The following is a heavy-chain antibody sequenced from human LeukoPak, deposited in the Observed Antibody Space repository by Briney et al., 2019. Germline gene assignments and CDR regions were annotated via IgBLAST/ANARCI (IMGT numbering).Heavy chain of an antibody. CDR3: VQSIHHGIGY. Sequence: GGSLRLSCAASGFTFSTYWMSWVRQAPGKGLEWAATMKEDGSEDYYVDFAKGRFTISRDNAKNSLYLQMNSLRAEDTAVYHCVQSIHHGIGYWGQGTLVTVSS. V-gene: IGHV3-7*01. D-gene: IGHD3-16*01. CDR2: MKEDGSED. CDR1: GFTFSTYW. J-gene: IGHJ4*02.